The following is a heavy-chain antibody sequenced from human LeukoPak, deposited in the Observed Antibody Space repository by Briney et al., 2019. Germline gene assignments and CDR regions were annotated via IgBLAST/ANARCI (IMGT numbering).Heavy chain of an antibody. Sequence: SQTLSLTCAISGDSFSSNSAAWDWVRQSPSRGLEWLGSTYYRSKWYNDYAVSVKSRITINPDTSKNQFSLQLNSVTPEDTAVYYCARDLGFGELFWFDPWGQGTLVTVSS. D-gene: IGHD3-10*01. V-gene: IGHV6-1*01. CDR1: GDSFSSNSAA. CDR3: ARDLGFGELFWFDP. CDR2: TYYRSKWYN. J-gene: IGHJ5*02.